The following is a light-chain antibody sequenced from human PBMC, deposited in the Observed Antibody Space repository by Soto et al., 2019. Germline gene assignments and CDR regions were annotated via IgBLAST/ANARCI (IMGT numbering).Light chain of an antibody. CDR1: QSVSSSY. Sequence: EIVLTQSPDTLSLSPGERATLSCRASQSVSSSYLAWYQQTPGQAPRLLIYGASSRATGIPDRFSGSGSGPDFTLTISRLEPEDFAVYYCQQYGSSPWTFGQGTKVEIK. CDR3: QQYGSSPWT. CDR2: GAS. J-gene: IGKJ1*01. V-gene: IGKV3-20*01.